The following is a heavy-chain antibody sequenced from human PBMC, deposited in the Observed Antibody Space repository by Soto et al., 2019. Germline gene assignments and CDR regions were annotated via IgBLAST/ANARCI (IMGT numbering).Heavy chain of an antibody. CDR1: GGSINNYY. CDR2: VFYSGTT. Sequence: SETLSLTCAVSGGSINNYYWSWIRQPPGKGLEWIGDVFYSGTTTYNPSLQRRVTISVDTSKNQFSLTLSSVTAADTAVYYCARGKLPATLTNFDYWGQGALVTVSS. CDR3: ARGKLPATLTNFDY. D-gene: IGHD2-2*01. V-gene: IGHV4-59*01. J-gene: IGHJ4*02.